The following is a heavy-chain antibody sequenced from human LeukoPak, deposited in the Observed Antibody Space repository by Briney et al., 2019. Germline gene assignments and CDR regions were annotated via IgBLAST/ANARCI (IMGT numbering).Heavy chain of an antibody. Sequence: GGSLRLSCAASGLTFSIHWMIWVRQPPGKGLEWVSSIFPSGGEIHYADSVRGRFTISRDNSKSTLSLQMNSLRAEDTAIYYCATYRQVLLPFESWGQGTLVTVSS. V-gene: IGHV3-23*01. J-gene: IGHJ4*02. CDR2: IFPSGGEI. CDR3: ATYRQVLLPFES. CDR1: GLTFSIHW. D-gene: IGHD2-8*02.